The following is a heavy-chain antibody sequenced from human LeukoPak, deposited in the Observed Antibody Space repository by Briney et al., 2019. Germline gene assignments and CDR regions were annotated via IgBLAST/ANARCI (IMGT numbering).Heavy chain of an antibody. CDR3: ARVYSGYFDY. Sequence: GGSLRLSCAPSGFSVISNYMTCVRQAPGRGLEWVSLISSGGSTYYADSVKGRFTISRDNSKNTLYLQINSLRAEDTGVYYCARVYSGYFDYWGQGTLVTVSS. CDR2: ISSGGST. CDR1: GFSVISNY. V-gene: IGHV3-53*01. D-gene: IGHD3-10*01. J-gene: IGHJ4*02.